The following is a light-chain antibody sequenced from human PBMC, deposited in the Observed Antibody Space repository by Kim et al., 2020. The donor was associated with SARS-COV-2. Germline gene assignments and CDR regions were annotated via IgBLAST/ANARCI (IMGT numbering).Light chain of an antibody. CDR1: XXGDXY. Sequence: QTAXFTXXGYXXGDXYAXXXQQXXXQSPVVXIYQXXXRPSGIPERFSGXNSGNTATLTIXGTQAMXXXDYYCQAWXSSTRNYVFGTGTXVTVL. J-gene: IGLJ1*01. CDR2: QXX. CDR3: QAWXSSTRNYV. V-gene: IGLV3-1*01.